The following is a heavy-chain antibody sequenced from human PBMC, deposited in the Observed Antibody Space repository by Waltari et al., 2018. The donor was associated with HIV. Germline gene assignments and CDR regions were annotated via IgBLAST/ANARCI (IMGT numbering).Heavy chain of an antibody. Sequence: QVQLQQWGAGLLKASETLSLTCAVYGGSFNDYYWTWIRQSPEVGLEWIGEIDHRGNVNLNPSLESRVTVAVDRSKNQFSLKLNALTAADTATYYCARGSTTGWYGGGWYDSWGQGNLVIVSA. CDR2: IDHRGNV. J-gene: IGHJ5*01. CDR3: ARGSTTGWYGGGWYDS. CDR1: GGSFNDYY. V-gene: IGHV4-34*02. D-gene: IGHD6-19*01.